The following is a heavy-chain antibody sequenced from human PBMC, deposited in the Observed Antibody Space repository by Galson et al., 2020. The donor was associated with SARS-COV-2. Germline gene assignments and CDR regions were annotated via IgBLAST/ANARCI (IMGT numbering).Heavy chain of an antibody. J-gene: IGHJ6*02. CDR1: GGSISSYY. Sequence: ETSETLSLTCTVSGGSISSYYWSWIRQPPGKGLEWIGYIYYSGSTNYNPSLKSRVTISVDTSKNQFSLKLSSVTAADTAVYYWARENEYGSGSYGYGRDVWVQGTTVTVSS. CDR2: IYYSGST. V-gene: IGHV4-59*01. CDR3: ARENEYGSGSYGYGRDV. D-gene: IGHD3-10*01.